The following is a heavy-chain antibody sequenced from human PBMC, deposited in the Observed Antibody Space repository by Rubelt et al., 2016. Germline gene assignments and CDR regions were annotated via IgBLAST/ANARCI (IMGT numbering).Heavy chain of an antibody. CDR2: IKSKTDGGPT. Sequence: EAQLLESGGGLVQPGESVRLSCAASGFTFSSYAMSWVRQAPGQGLEWVGHIKSKTDGGPTDYAAPVKGRFTISRDDSTNTMYLQMNSRKTEDTAVYYCTTGLRWELLPNYWGQGTLVTVSS. CDR1: GFTFSSYA. V-gene: IGHV3-15*01. D-gene: IGHD1-26*01. CDR3: TTGLRWELLPNY. J-gene: IGHJ4*02.